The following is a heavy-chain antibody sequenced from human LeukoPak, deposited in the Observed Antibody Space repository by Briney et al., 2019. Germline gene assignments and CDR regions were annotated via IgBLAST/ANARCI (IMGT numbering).Heavy chain of an antibody. CDR3: AKDIGQWLVRGRFDY. V-gene: IGHV3-9*01. D-gene: IGHD6-19*01. Sequence: GRSLRLSCAASGFDFEDYAIHWVRQVPGKGLEWVSGISWNSGSIGYADSVKGRFTISRDNAKNSLYLQMNSLRAEDTALYYCAKDIGQWLVRGRFDYWGQGTLVTVSS. CDR2: ISWNSGSI. CDR1: GFDFEDYA. J-gene: IGHJ4*02.